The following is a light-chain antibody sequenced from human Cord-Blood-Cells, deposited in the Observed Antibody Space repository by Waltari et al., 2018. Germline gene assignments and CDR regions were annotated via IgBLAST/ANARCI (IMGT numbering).Light chain of an antibody. CDR2: DVS. V-gene: IGLV2-14*01. CDR3: SSYTSSSTLVV. Sequence: QSALTQPASVSASPGQSTTTSCTGTSSALGGSNYSSCYQQHPGKAPKLMIYDVSNRPSGGSNRFSGSKSGNTASLTISGLQAEDETDYYCSSYTSSSTLVVFGGGTKLTVL. J-gene: IGLJ2*01. CDR1: SSALGGSNY.